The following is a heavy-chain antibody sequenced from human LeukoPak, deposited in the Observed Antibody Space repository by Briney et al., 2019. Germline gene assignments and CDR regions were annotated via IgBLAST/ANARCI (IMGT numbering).Heavy chain of an antibody. D-gene: IGHD2-2*01. CDR3: ARDRERYCSSTSCRSTPIDY. CDR1: GGSISSYY. V-gene: IGHV4-59*01. J-gene: IGHJ4*02. CDR2: IYYSGST. Sequence: SETLSLTCTVSGGSISSYYWSWIRQPPGKGLEWIGYIYYSGSTNYNPSLKSRVTISVDTSKNQFSLKLSSVTAADTAVYYCARDRERYCSSTSCRSTPIDYWGQGTLVTVSS.